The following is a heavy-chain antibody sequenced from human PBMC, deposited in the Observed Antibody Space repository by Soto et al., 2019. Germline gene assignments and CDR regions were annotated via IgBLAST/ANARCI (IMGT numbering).Heavy chain of an antibody. Sequence: SETLSLTCNVSCVSISDTSYYWGWIRQPPGKGLEWIGTIYFSGTTFYNPSLKSRLTISVDTSKNQFSLRLRSVTAADTAVYYCARHGSYWGQGTLVTVAS. V-gene: IGHV4-39*01. J-gene: IGHJ4*02. CDR2: IYFSGTT. CDR1: CVSISDTSYY. CDR3: ARHGSY.